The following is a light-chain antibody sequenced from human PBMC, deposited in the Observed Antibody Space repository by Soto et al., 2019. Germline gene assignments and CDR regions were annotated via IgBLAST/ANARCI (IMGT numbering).Light chain of an antibody. CDR3: QQYSSYSAWT. Sequence: DIQMTQSPSPLSASVGDRVTITCRASQSINSYLNWYQHKPGKAPTLLISGATSLHSGVPSRFSGSGYGTDFTLTIRSLQPDDIATYYCQQYSSYSAWTFGEGTKVEIK. J-gene: IGKJ1*01. CDR1: QSINSY. V-gene: IGKV1-39*01. CDR2: GAT.